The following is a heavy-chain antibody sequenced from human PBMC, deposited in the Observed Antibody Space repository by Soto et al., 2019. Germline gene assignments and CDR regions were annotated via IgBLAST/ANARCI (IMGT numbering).Heavy chain of an antibody. Sequence: EVQLVESGGGLVQPGGSLRLSCEASGFTFRNYDMHWVRQGTGKGLEWVSGISAAGDPDYADSVEGRFTISGENAQNSSILQMNSLRVGDTAVYYCARTDRDFYGLDVWGQATTVSVSS. CDR1: GFTFRNYD. V-gene: IGHV3-13*05. J-gene: IGHJ6*02. CDR2: ISAAGDP. CDR3: ARTDRDFYGLDV.